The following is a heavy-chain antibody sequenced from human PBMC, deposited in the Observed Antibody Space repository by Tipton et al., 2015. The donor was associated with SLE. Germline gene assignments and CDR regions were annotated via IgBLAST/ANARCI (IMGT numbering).Heavy chain of an antibody. V-gene: IGHV4-59*12. Sequence: TLSLTCTVSGASISSYYWSWIRQPPGKGLEWIGYIYYSGSTNYNPSLKSRVTISIDTSKNQFSLKLSSVTAADTAVYYCTRSFPRFFDYWGQGILVPVSS. CDR1: GASISSYY. CDR2: IYYSGST. CDR3: TRSFPRFFDY. J-gene: IGHJ4*02.